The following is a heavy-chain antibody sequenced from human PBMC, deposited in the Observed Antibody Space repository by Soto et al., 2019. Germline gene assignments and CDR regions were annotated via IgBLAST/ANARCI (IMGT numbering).Heavy chain of an antibody. CDR1: GFSLSTTGVG. D-gene: IGHD3-3*01. Sequence: ESGPTLVNPTQTLTLTRTFSGFSLSTTGVGVGWIRQPPGKALEWLALICWDDDKRYSPSLQTRLTINKDTSKNQVVLRMTNMDPVDTGTYYCARSDFWSGYSAHWGQGILVTVSS. J-gene: IGHJ4*02. V-gene: IGHV2-5*02. CDR2: ICWDDDK. CDR3: ARSDFWSGYSAH.